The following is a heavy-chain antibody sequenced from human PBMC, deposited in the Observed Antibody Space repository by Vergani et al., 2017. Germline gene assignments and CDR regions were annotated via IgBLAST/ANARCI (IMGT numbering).Heavy chain of an antibody. V-gene: IGHV3-23*01. CDR3: ARDPHPLYDSTGDY. D-gene: IGHD2-8*02. CDR2: ISGSGGST. J-gene: IGHJ4*02. Sequence: EVQLLESGGGLVQPGGSLRLSCAASGFTFSSYAMSWVRQAPGKGLEWVSAISGSGGSTYYADSVKGRFTISRDNAKNTLYLQMNSLRAEDTAVYYCARDPHPLYDSTGDYWGQGTLVTVSS. CDR1: GFTFSSYA.